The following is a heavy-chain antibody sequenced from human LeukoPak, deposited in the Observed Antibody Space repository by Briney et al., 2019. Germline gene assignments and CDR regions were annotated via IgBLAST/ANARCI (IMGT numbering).Heavy chain of an antibody. CDR2: ISYDGSNK. J-gene: IGHJ6*02. CDR1: GFTFSSYG. V-gene: IGHV3-30*18. CDR3: AKDLRRFSDYYDSSGYHLNYGMDV. Sequence: GGSLRLSCAASGFTFSSYGMHWVRQAPGKGLEWVAVISYDGSNKYYADSVKGRFTISRDNSKNTLYLQMNSLRAEDTAVYYCAKDLRRFSDYYDSSGYHLNYGMDVWGQGTTVTVSS. D-gene: IGHD3-22*01.